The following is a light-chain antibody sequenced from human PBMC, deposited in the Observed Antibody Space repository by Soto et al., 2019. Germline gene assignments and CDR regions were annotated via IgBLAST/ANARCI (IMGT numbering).Light chain of an antibody. CDR3: QQYGSSPRT. CDR2: GTS. Sequence: ENVLTQPPGTLSLSPGERGTLSCRASQSVGSIYLAWYHQKPGQAPRLLIYGTSKRARGVPDRFSGSGSGADFALTISRLEPEDFAVYYCQQYGSSPRTFGQGTKVDIK. CDR1: QSVGSIY. V-gene: IGKV3-20*01. J-gene: IGKJ1*01.